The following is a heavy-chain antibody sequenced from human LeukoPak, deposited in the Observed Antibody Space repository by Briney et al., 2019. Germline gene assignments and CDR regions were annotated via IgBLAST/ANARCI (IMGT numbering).Heavy chain of an antibody. CDR3: ARPYYYDSSGLNWFDP. Sequence: PSETLSLTCSVSGGSISSYYWGWIRQPPGKGLEWIGSIYYSGSTYYNPSLKSRVTISVDTSKNQFSLKLSSVTAADTAVYYCARPYYYDSSGLNWFDPWGQGTLVTVSS. CDR1: GGSISSYY. J-gene: IGHJ5*02. V-gene: IGHV4-39*01. CDR2: IYYSGST. D-gene: IGHD3-22*01.